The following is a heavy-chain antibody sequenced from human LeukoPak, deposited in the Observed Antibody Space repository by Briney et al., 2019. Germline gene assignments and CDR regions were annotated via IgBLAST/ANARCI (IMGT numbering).Heavy chain of an antibody. Sequence: SGGSLRLSCAASGFTFRNHATNWVRQTPGKGLEWVSSISTDGVNTYYADSVKGRFTISRDTSKDTLYLQMNSLSAEDTAVYYCARCTKYTTGWCNWFDPWGQGTLVTVSS. CDR2: ISTDGVNT. V-gene: IGHV3-23*01. CDR3: ARCTKYTTGWCNWFDP. D-gene: IGHD6-19*01. J-gene: IGHJ5*02. CDR1: GFTFRNHA.